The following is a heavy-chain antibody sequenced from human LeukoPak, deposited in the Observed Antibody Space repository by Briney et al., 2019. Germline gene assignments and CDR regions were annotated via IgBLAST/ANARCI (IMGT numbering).Heavy chain of an antibody. V-gene: IGHV4-61*01. CDR3: AGEAFEGFGELSYYFDY. CDR1: GGSVSSGSYY. Sequence: SETLSLTCTVSGGSVSSGSYYWSWIRQPPGKGLEWIGYIYYSGSTNHNPSLKSRVTISVDTSKNQFSLKLSTVTAADTAVYYCAGEAFEGFGELSYYFDYWGQGTLVTVSS. CDR2: IYYSGST. J-gene: IGHJ4*02. D-gene: IGHD3-10*01.